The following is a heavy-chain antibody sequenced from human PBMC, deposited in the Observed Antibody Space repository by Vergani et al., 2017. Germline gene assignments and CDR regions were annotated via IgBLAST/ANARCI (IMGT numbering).Heavy chain of an antibody. V-gene: IGHV4-61*02. D-gene: IGHD4-23*01. CDR1: GGSISAGYYF. CDR3: ARRRGGYLGGKVHPLRTAFDV. J-gene: IGHJ3*01. Sequence: QVQLQESGPGRVKPSQTLSLTCTMSGGSISAGYYFWSWIRQPAGKGLEWLGHISASGNASHSPSLKTRVSMSVDTSKTQFSLTVTSVTAADTAIYFCARRRGGYLGGKVHPLRTAFDVWGHGTVVTVSS. CDR2: ISASGNA.